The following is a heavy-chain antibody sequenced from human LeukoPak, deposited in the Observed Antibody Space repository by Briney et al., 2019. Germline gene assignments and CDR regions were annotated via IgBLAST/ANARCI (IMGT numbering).Heavy chain of an antibody. V-gene: IGHV3-23*01. CDR2: ISGSGGST. J-gene: IGHJ4*02. CDR3: AKVWPDIVGATLYFDY. Sequence: GGSLRLSCAASGFTFSSYAMSWVRQAPGKGLEWVSAISGSGGSTYYADSVKGWFTISRDNSKNTLYLQMNSLRAVDTAVYYCAKVWPDIVGATLYFDYWGQGTLVTVSS. CDR1: GFTFSSYA. D-gene: IGHD1-26*01.